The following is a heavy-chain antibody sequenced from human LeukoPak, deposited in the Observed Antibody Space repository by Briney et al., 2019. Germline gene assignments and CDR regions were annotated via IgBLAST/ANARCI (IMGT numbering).Heavy chain of an antibody. J-gene: IGHJ6*02. Sequence: GGSLRLSCAASGFTFSSYAMSWVRQAPGKGLEWVSAISGSGGSTYYADSVKDRFTISRDNSKNTLYLQMNSLSAEDTAVYYCARQSGYDYVPYSYYGMDVWGQGTTVTVSS. CDR1: GFTFSSYA. D-gene: IGHD5-12*01. V-gene: IGHV3-23*01. CDR2: ISGSGGST. CDR3: ARQSGYDYVPYSYYGMDV.